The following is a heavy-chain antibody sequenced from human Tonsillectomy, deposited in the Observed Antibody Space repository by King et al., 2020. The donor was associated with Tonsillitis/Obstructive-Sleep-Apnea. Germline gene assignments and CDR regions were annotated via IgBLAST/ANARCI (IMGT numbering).Heavy chain of an antibody. Sequence: VQLVESGGGLVQPGGSLRLFCSASGFTFSTYAMHWVRQAPGKGLEYVSAINRNGDRTYYADSVKGRFTISRDNSKNTLYLQMSSLKTEDTAVYYCVGRDAYGEWGQGALVTVSS. CDR1: GFTFSTYA. J-gene: IGHJ4*02. CDR2: INRNGDRT. V-gene: IGHV3-64D*06. D-gene: IGHD4-17*01. CDR3: VGRDAYGE.